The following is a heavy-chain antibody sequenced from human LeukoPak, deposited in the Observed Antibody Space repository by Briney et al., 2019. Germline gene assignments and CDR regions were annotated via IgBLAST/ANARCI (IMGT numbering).Heavy chain of an antibody. CDR2: ISAYNGNT. D-gene: IGHD2-2*01. Sequence: ASVKVSCKASGYTFTSYGISWVRPAPGQGLEWMGWISAYNGNTNYAQKLQGRVTMTTDTSTSTAYMELRSLRPDDTAVYYCARVREYCSSTSCSLIDYWGQGTLVTVSS. V-gene: IGHV1-18*01. CDR1: GYTFTSYG. CDR3: ARVREYCSSTSCSLIDY. J-gene: IGHJ4*02.